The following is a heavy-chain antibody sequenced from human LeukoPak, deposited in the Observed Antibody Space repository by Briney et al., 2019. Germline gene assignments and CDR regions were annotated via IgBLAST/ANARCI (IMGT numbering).Heavy chain of an antibody. V-gene: IGHV3-30*04. J-gene: IGHJ6*03. CDR3: ARDRGRYYMDV. CDR1: GFTFSSYA. D-gene: IGHD6-25*01. Sequence: GGSLRLSCAASGFTFSSYAMHWVRQAPGKGLEWVAVISYDGRNKYYADSEKGRFTISRDNSKNTLYLQMNSLRAGDTAVYYCARDRGRYYMDVWGKGTTVTISS. CDR2: ISYDGRNK.